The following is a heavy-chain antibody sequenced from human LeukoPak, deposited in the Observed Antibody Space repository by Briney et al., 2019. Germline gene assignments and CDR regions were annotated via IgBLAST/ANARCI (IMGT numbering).Heavy chain of an antibody. J-gene: IGHJ5*02. CDR2: INPNSGGT. Sequence: ASVKVSCKASGYTFTGYYMHWVRQAPGQGLEWMGWINPNSGGTNYAQKFQGRVTMTRDTSISTAYMELSRLRSDDTAVYYCARDGEFVMITFGDRSNWFDPWGQGTLVTVSS. CDR1: GYTFTGYY. D-gene: IGHD3-16*01. V-gene: IGHV1-2*02. CDR3: ARDGEFVMITFGDRSNWFDP.